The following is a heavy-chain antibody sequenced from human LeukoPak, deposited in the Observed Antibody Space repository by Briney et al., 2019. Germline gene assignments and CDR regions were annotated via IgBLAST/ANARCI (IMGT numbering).Heavy chain of an antibody. Sequence: SGGSLRLSCAASGFTFSSYAMHWVRQAPGKGLEWVSSISSSSSYIYYADSVKGRFTISRDNAKNSLYLQMNSLRAEDTAVYYCARGNWINGYYYYYYMDVWGKGTTVTVSS. CDR1: GFTFSSYA. D-gene: IGHD1/OR15-1a*01. CDR3: ARGNWINGYYYYYYMDV. V-gene: IGHV3-21*01. J-gene: IGHJ6*03. CDR2: ISSSSSYI.